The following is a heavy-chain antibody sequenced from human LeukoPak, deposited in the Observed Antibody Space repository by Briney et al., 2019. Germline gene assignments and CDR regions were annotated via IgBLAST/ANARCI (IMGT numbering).Heavy chain of an antibody. CDR3: AVRRPRWLQFSDWFDP. J-gene: IGHJ5*02. CDR2: INHSGST. D-gene: IGHD5-24*01. Sequence: AGGSLRLSCAASGFTFSSYAMSWVRQPPGKGLEWIGEINHSGSTNYNPSLKSRVTISVDTSKNQFSLKLSSVTAADTAVYYCAVRRPRWLQFSDWFDPWGQGTLVTVSS. V-gene: IGHV4-34*08. CDR1: GFTFSSYA.